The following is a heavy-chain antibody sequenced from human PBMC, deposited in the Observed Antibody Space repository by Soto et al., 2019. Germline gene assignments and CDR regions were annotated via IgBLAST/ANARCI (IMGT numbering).Heavy chain of an antibody. V-gene: IGHV1-58*01. CDR1: GFTFTSSA. D-gene: IGHD7-27*01. CDR2: IVVGSGNT. Sequence: SVKVSCKASGFTFTSSAVQWVRQARGQGLEWIGWIVVGSGNTNYAQKFQERVTITRDMSTSTAYIELSSLRSEDTAVYFCAADSWGTDRYYFDYWGQGTLVTVSS. J-gene: IGHJ4*02. CDR3: AADSWGTDRYYFDY.